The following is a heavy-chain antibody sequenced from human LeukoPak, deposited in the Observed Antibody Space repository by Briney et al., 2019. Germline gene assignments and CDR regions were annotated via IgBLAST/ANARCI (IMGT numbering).Heavy chain of an antibody. CDR2: ISGSGGST. CDR1: GFTFSSYA. Sequence: GGSLRLSCAASGFTFSSYAMSWVRQAPGKGLEWVSAISGSGGSTYYADSVKGRFTISRDNSKNTLYLQMNSLRAEDTAVYYCAVSPYCSSTSCSGQLGASDIWGQGTMVTVSS. V-gene: IGHV3-23*01. D-gene: IGHD2-2*01. J-gene: IGHJ3*02. CDR3: AVSPYCSSTSCSGQLGASDI.